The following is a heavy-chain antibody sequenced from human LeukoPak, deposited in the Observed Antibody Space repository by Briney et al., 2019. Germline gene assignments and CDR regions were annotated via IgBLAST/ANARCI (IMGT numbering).Heavy chain of an antibody. V-gene: IGHV4-59*01. D-gene: IGHD3-10*01. Sequence: SETLSLTCTVSGGSISSYYWSWIRQPPGKGLEWIGYIYYSGSTNYNPSLKSRVTISVDTSKNQFSLKLSSVTAADTAVYYCARGALGTMVRGVMTTLYFDYWGQGTLVTVSS. CDR3: ARGALGTMVRGVMTTLYFDY. CDR2: IYYSGST. J-gene: IGHJ4*02. CDR1: GGSISSYY.